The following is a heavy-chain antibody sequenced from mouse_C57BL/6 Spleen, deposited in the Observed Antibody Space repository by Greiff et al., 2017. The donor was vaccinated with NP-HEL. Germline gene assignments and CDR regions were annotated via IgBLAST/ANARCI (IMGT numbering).Heavy chain of an antibody. J-gene: IGHJ4*01. V-gene: IGHV14-4*01. CDR1: GFNIKDDY. Sequence: VQLQQSGAELVRPGASVKLSCTASGFNIKDDYMHWVKQRPEQGLEWIGWIDPENGDTEYASKFQGKATITADTSSTTAYLQLSSLTSEDTAVYYCTTSTMVTTGAMDYWGQGTSVTVSS. CDR3: TTSTMVTTGAMDY. D-gene: IGHD2-2*01. CDR2: IDPENGDT.